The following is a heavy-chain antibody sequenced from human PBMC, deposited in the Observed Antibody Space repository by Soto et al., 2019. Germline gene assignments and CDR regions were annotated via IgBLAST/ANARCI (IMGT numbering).Heavy chain of an antibody. CDR1: GFIFSSYA. J-gene: IGHJ4*02. CDR3: ARDAYCGGDCYLYYFDY. Sequence: VGSLRLSCAASGFIFSSYAMHWVRQAPGKGLEWAAVISYDGSNKYYADSVKGRFTISRDISKNTLYLQMNSLRADDTAVYNCARDAYCGGDCYLYYFDYWGQGTLVTVSS. D-gene: IGHD2-21*02. V-gene: IGHV3-30-3*01. CDR2: ISYDGSNK.